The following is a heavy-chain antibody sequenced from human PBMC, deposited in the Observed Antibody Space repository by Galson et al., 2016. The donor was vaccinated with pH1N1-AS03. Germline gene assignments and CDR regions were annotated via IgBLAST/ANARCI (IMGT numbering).Heavy chain of an antibody. J-gene: IGHJ4*02. V-gene: IGHV2-5*02. CDR3: AHRHGGNSHYFGY. Sequence: PALVKPPQTPTLTCTLSGFSHSARGVAVAWIRQPPGKALEWLALIYWDDDKRYSPSLRDKLTITKDSSTNQVVLTMTNMDPVDTATYYCAHRHGGNSHYFGYWGPGTLVTVSS. CDR1: GFSHSARGVA. CDR2: IYWDDDK. D-gene: IGHD4-23*01.